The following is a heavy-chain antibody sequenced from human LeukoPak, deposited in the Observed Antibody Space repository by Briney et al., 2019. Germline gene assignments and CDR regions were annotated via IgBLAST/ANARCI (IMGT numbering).Heavy chain of an antibody. D-gene: IGHD3-16*01. CDR1: GFTFSRYT. CDR3: ESGLRHYGMDV. Sequence: PGESLRLSCAPSGFTFSRYTMNWVRQAPGKGLEWVASISTNSSYINYADSGKSQFTIPRDNAKTALNLQMNSLRAEGTAVYYWESGLRHYGMDVWGQGTTVTVCS. CDR2: ISTNSSYI. V-gene: IGHV3-21*01. J-gene: IGHJ6*02.